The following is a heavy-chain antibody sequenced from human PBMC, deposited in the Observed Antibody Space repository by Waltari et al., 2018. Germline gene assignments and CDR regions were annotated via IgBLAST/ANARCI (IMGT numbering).Heavy chain of an antibody. CDR1: GFNFDEYS. D-gene: IGHD1-1*01. Sequence: EERLVASGGVVVQPGGSLRLSCSTSGFNFDEYSMHWVRQIPGKGLEWVSLISSDGADTHYGDSVRGRFTDSRDNTESSVYLQMNSLTTEDTAFYYCVKDLGTLGDSWGQGTLVTVAS. CDR3: VKDLGTLGDS. J-gene: IGHJ4*02. V-gene: IGHV3-43*01. CDR2: ISSDGADT.